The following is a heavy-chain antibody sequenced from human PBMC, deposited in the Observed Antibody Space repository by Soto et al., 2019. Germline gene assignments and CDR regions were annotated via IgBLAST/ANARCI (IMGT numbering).Heavy chain of an antibody. Sequence: QVQLVESGGGVVQPGRSLRLSCAASGFTFSTYGMHWVRQAPGKGLEGVAVISYDGSNKYYADSVKGRFTISRDNSKNPLYLQMSSLRAEDTAVYYCAKGFSYSVIDYWGQGTLVTVSS. CDR2: ISYDGSNK. J-gene: IGHJ4*02. CDR3: AKGFSYSVIDY. CDR1: GFTFSTYG. V-gene: IGHV3-30*18. D-gene: IGHD5-18*01.